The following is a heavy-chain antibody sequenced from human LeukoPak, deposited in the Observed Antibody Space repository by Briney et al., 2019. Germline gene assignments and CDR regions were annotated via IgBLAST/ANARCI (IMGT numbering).Heavy chain of an antibody. CDR1: GDSISSSNCY. J-gene: IGHJ5*02. CDR3: ARVVPAANRRFDP. Sequence: SETLSLTCTVSGDSISSSNCYWGWIRQPPGKGLEWIGSICFSGGTYYNASLKSRVTISVDTSKNQFSLKLSSVTAADTAVYYCARVVPAANRRFDPWGQGTLVTVSS. V-gene: IGHV4-39*07. D-gene: IGHD2-2*01. CDR2: ICFSGGT.